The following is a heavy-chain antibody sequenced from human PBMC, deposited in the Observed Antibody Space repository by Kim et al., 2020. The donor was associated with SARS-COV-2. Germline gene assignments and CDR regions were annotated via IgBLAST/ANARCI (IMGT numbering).Heavy chain of an antibody. J-gene: IGHJ3*02. CDR3: ARALARSPHYYDSSGYYKGYDAFDI. CDR2: IGTAGDT. D-gene: IGHD3-22*01. V-gene: IGHV3-13*01. CDR1: GFTFSSYD. Sequence: GGSLRLSCAASGFTFSSYDMHWVRQATGKGLEWVSAIGTAGDTYYPGSVKGRFTISRENAKNSLYLQMNSLRAGDTAVYYCARALARSPHYYDSSGYYKGYDAFDIWGQGTMVTVSS.